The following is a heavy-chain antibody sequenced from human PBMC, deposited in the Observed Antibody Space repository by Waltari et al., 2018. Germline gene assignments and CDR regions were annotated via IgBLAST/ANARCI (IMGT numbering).Heavy chain of an antibody. CDR3: ARGGYCSGGSCSKGYDY. CDR2: INHSGST. CDR1: GGSFSGYY. D-gene: IGHD2-15*01. J-gene: IGHJ4*02. V-gene: IGHV4-34*01. Sequence: QVQLQQWGAGLLKPSETLSLTCAVYGGSFSGYYWSWIRQPPGKGLEWIGEINHSGSTNDNPSLKSRVTISVDTSKNQFSLKLSSVTAADTAVYYCARGGYCSGGSCSKGYDYWGQGTLVTVSS.